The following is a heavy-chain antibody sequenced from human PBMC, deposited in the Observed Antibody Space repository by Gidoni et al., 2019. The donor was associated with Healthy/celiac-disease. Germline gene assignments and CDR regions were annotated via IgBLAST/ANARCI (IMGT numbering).Heavy chain of an antibody. V-gene: IGHV3-23*01. Sequence: EVQLLESGGGLVQPGGSLRLSCAASGFTFSSYAMSWVRQAPGKGLEWVSAISGSGGSTYYADSVKGRFTISRDNSKNTLYLQMNSRRAEDTAVYYCAKGLYSSGWYSADEGWNAFDIWGQGTMVTVSS. CDR3: AKGLYSSGWYSADEGWNAFDI. CDR1: GFTFSSYA. CDR2: ISGSGGST. D-gene: IGHD6-19*01. J-gene: IGHJ3*02.